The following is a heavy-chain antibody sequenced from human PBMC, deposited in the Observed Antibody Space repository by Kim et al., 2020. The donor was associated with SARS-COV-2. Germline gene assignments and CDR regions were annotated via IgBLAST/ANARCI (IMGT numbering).Heavy chain of an antibody. J-gene: IGHJ5*02. CDR2: IYYSGST. V-gene: IGHV4-39*01. Sequence: SETLSLTCTVSGGSISSSSYYWGWIRQPPGKGLEWIGSIYYSGSTYYNPSLKSRVTISVDTSKNQFSLKLSSVTAADTAVYYCARHGGTIFGVVIGPGWFDPWGQGTLVTVSS. CDR3: ARHGGTIFGVVIGPGWFDP. CDR1: GGSISSSSYY. D-gene: IGHD3-3*01.